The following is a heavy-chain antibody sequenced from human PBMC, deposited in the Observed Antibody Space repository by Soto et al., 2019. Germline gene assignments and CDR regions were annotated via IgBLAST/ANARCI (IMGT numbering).Heavy chain of an antibody. CDR1: GGSISRSTYY. CDR3: ARQVPAAIRLGWFDP. J-gene: IGHJ5*02. Sequence: SETLSLTCTVSGGSISRSTYYWGWIRQPPGKGLEWIGSIYYSGSTYYRPFLKSRVTISVDTSKNQFSLKLSSVTAADTAVYYCARQVPAAIRLGWFDPWGQGTLVTVSS. CDR2: IYYSGST. V-gene: IGHV4-39*01. D-gene: IGHD2-2*02.